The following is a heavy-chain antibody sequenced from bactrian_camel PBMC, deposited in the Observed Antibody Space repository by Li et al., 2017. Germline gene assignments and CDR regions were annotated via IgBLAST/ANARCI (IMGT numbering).Heavy chain of an antibody. J-gene: IGHJ4*01. CDR2: IVSDGST. Sequence: HVQLVESGGGSVQAGGSLRLSCEASGYTGSTHCMAWFRQAPGKEREGVAGIVSDGSTTYADAVKGRFTISIDNAKNTLYLEMNSVKPEDTAMYYCAAGGLGRAWRDTEGYDSWGQGTQVTVS. CDR1: GYTGSTHC. CDR3: AAGGLGRAWRDTEGYDS. V-gene: IGHV3S53*01. D-gene: IGHD1*01.